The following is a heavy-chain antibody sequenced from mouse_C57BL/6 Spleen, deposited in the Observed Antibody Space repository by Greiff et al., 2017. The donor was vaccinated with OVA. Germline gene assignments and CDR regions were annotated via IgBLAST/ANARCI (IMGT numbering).Heavy chain of an antibody. Sequence: EVKLMESGPGLVKPSQSLSLTCSVTGYSITSGYYWNWIRQFPGNKLEWMGYISYDGSNNYNPSLKNRISITRDTSKNQFFLKLNSVTTEDTATYYCARGLYGNYEDYFDYWGQGTTLTVSS. J-gene: IGHJ2*01. D-gene: IGHD2-1*01. V-gene: IGHV3-6*01. CDR3: ARGLYGNYEDYFDY. CDR1: GYSITSGYY. CDR2: ISYDGSN.